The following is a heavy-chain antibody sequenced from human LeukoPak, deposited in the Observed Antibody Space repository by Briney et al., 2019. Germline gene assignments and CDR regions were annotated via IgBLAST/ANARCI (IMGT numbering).Heavy chain of an antibody. CDR1: GFTFNDYY. CDR3: ARVWYSGSYPVDY. CDR2: ISSSGSTL. D-gene: IGHD1-26*01. J-gene: IGHJ4*02. Sequence: PGGSLRLSCEASGFTFNDYYMSWVRQAPGKGLEWVSYISSSGSTLYYADSVKSRFTISRDNAKNSLYLQMNSLRAEDTAVYYCARVWYSGSYPVDYWGQGTLVTVSS. V-gene: IGHV3-11*01.